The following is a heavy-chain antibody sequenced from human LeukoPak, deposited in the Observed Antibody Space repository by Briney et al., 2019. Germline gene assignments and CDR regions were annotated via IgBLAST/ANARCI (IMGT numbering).Heavy chain of an antibody. CDR1: GGSISSYY. CDR2: IYYSGST. CDR3: ARVFSDYGYFDY. J-gene: IGHJ4*02. D-gene: IGHD4-17*01. V-gene: IGHV4-59*01. Sequence: SETLSLTCTVPGGSISSYYWSWIRQPPGKGLEWIGYIYYSGSTNYNPSLTSRVTISVDTSKNQFSLKLSSVTAADTAVYYCARVFSDYGYFDYWGQGTLVTVSS.